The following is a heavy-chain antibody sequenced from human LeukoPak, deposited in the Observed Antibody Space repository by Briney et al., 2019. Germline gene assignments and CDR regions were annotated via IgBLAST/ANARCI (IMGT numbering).Heavy chain of an antibody. CDR2: IYYSGST. D-gene: IGHD4-17*01. J-gene: IGHJ4*02. V-gene: IGHV4-59*08. CDR3: ARGVSTVGVTLKRFRFDY. Sequence: SETLSLTCTVSGGSTSSYYWSWIRQPPGKGLEWIGYIYYSGSTNYNPSLKSRVTISVDTSKNQFSLKLSSVTAADMAVYYCARGVSTVGVTLKRFRFDYWGQGTLVTVSS. CDR1: GGSTSSYY.